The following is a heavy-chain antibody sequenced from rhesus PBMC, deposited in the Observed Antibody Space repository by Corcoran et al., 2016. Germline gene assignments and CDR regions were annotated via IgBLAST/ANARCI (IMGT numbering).Heavy chain of an antibody. D-gene: IGHD6-25*01. J-gene: IGHJ2*01. CDR2: IDPSDSDT. V-gene: IGHV5-20*02. CDR3: ATRRSSGSWYFDI. CDR1: GYSFTSYW. Sequence: EVKLVQSGAEVKRPGESLKISCKTSGYSFTSYWLSWVRRMPGKGLEWMGAIDPSDSDTRDSPAFQGQVTISADKSISTAYLQWSSLKASDTATYYCATRRSSGSWYFDIWGPGTPITISS.